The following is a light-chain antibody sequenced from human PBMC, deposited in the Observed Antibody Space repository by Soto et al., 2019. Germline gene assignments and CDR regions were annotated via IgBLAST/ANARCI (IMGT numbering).Light chain of an antibody. V-gene: IGLV2-8*01. CDR3: NSYAGSNNLV. Sequence: QSALTQPPSASGSPGQSVTISCTGTNSDVGGYNFVSWYQQHPGKAPKLVIYEVTKRPSGVPDRFSGSKSGNTASLTVSGLQAEDEADYYCNSYAGSNNLVFGTGTKLTVL. CDR2: EVT. J-gene: IGLJ1*01. CDR1: NSDVGGYNF.